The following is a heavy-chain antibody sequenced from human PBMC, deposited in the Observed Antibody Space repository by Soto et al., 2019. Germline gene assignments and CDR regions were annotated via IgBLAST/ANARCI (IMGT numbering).Heavy chain of an antibody. D-gene: IGHD2-15*01. CDR3: ARIFCSGGSCYFDY. V-gene: IGHV3-53*04. CDR1: GFTVSSNY. CDR2: IYSGGST. J-gene: IGHJ4*01. Sequence: PGGSLRLSCAASGFTVSSNYMSWVRQAPGKGLEWVSVIYSGGSTYYAASVTGRFTISRHNSTDSLYLQMNSLRAEDTAVYYCARIFCSGGSCYFDYWGHGPLVTSPQ.